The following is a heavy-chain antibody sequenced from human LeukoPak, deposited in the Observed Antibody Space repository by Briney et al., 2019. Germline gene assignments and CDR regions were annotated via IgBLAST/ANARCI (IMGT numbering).Heavy chain of an antibody. J-gene: IGHJ4*02. V-gene: IGHV3-74*01. CDR1: GFTFSSYW. CDR2: IKGDGSST. D-gene: IGHD5-18*01. Sequence: GGSLRLSCAASGFTFSSYWMHWVRHTPGKGLVWVSRIKGDGSSTSYADSVKGRFTISRDNAKNTLYLQMNSLRAEDTAVYYCARDGYSFGHDFDYWGQGPLVTVSS. CDR3: ARDGYSFGHDFDY.